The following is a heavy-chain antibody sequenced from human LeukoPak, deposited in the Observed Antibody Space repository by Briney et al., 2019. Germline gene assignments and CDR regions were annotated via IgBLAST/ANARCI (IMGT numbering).Heavy chain of an antibody. J-gene: IGHJ3*02. V-gene: IGHV3-30*18. CDR3: AKAYGGNGNDAFDI. Sequence: GRSLRLSCAASGFTFSRYGMHWVRQAPGKGLEWVAVISNDGSNKYYADSVKGRFTISRDNSKNTLYLQMNSLRAEDTAVYYCAKAYGGNGNDAFDIWGQGIMVTVSS. D-gene: IGHD4-23*01. CDR1: GFTFSRYG. CDR2: ISNDGSNK.